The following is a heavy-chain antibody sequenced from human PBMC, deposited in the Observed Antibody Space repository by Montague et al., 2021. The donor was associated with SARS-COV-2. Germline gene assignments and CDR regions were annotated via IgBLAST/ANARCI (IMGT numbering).Heavy chain of an antibody. CDR2: IYYSGGI. D-gene: IGHD3-10*01. Sequence: SETLSLTCTVSGGSMSDHYWAWIRQPPGKGLEWHAYIYYSGGINSNASLKSRVSMSVDTSKNQFSLKLTSVTAADTAVYYCARAVSVRRAVNWFDPWGQGTLVTVSS. V-gene: IGHV4-59*11. CDR1: GGSMSDHY. J-gene: IGHJ5*02. CDR3: ARAVSVRRAVNWFDP.